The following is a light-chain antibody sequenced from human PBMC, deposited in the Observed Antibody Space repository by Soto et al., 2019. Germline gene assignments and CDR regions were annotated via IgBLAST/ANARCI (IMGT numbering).Light chain of an antibody. CDR1: QDVSQW. V-gene: IGKV1-5*03. J-gene: IGKJ2*01. CDR2: KAS. Sequence: DIHMTQSPSTLSASVGDRITITCRAGQDVSQWLAWYQHKPGKAPKLLIYKASTLESGVSSRFSGRGSGTEFTLTIRDLQPDDFATYYCQQYSSDLNTFGQGTKLEIK. CDR3: QQYSSDLNT.